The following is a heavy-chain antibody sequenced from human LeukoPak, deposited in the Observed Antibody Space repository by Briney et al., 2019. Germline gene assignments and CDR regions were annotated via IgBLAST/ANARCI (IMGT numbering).Heavy chain of an antibody. Sequence: PGGSLRLSCAASGFTFSSYWMHWVRQAPGKGLVWVSRINSDGSSTSYADSVKGRFTISRDNAKNTLYLQMNSLRAEDTAVYYCAFTFGELLYDFDYWGQGTLVTVSS. V-gene: IGHV3-74*01. CDR2: INSDGSST. J-gene: IGHJ4*02. CDR1: GFTFSSYW. D-gene: IGHD3-10*01. CDR3: AFTFGELLYDFDY.